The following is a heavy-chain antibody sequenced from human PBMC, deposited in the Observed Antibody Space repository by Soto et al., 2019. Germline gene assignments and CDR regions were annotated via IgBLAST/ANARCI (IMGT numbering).Heavy chain of an antibody. Sequence: PGGSLRLSCAASGFTFSNYGMHWVRQAPGKGLEWVTLISKNGTNKYYTDSVKGRFTISRDNSKNTLYLQMNSLRAEDTAVYYCAKGSLHYXILTGYYIASKGNNFDYWGQGTLVTVSS. D-gene: IGHD3-9*01. V-gene: IGHV3-30*18. J-gene: IGHJ4*02. CDR1: GFTFSNYG. CDR2: ISKNGTNK. CDR3: AKGSLHYXILTGYYIASKGNNFDY.